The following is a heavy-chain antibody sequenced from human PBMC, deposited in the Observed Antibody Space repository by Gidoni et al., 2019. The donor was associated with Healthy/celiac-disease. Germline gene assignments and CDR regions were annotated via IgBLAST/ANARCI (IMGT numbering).Heavy chain of an antibody. CDR2: INHSGTT. J-gene: IGHJ4*02. CDR1: GWSLSGYF. D-gene: IGHD6-13*01. CDR3: ARSMYSSSWFVFDY. Sequence: QVQLQQWGAGLLKPSATLSLTCAVYGWSLSGYFWSWVRQPPGRGLEWIGEINHSGTTNYSPSLKSRVTISIDTSKNQFSLKLSSVTAADTAVYYCARSMYSSSWFVFDYWGQGTLVTVSS. V-gene: IGHV4-34*01.